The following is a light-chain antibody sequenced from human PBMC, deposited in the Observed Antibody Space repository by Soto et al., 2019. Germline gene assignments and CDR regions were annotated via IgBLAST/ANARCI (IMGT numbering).Light chain of an antibody. CDR1: QSVSRNF. J-gene: IGKJ4*01. V-gene: IGKV3-20*01. Sequence: EIMLTQSPGTLSFSPGERATLSCRASQSVSRNFIAWYQQKPGQAPRLLIYDASTRATGSPDRFSGSGSGTDFTLTINRREPEDFAVYHCQLYGDSGITFGGGPKLEIK. CDR3: QLYGDSGIT. CDR2: DAS.